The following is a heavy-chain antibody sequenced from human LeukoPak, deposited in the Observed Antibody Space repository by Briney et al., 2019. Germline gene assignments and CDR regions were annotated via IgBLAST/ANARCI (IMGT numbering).Heavy chain of an antibody. CDR3: ARWEVRLNAFEM. J-gene: IGHJ3*02. Sequence: SETLSLTCTVSGGSISSYYWSWIRQPAGKGLEWIGRIYTSGSTNYNPSLKSRVTISVDTSKNQFSLSLSSVTAADTAVYYCARWEVRLNAFEMWGQGTMVTVSS. CDR1: GGSISSYY. V-gene: IGHV4-4*07. CDR2: IYTSGST. D-gene: IGHD3-10*01.